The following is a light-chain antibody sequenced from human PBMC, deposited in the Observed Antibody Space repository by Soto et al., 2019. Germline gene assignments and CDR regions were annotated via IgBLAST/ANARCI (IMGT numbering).Light chain of an antibody. CDR1: QSVNTNY. Sequence: ESVLTQSPGTLSLSPGERATLSCRASQSVNTNYLAWYQQKPGQAPRLLIYGASSRATGIPDRFSGSGSGTDFTLTISRLEPEDFAVYYCQQYDTSFTFGGGTKVEIK. V-gene: IGKV3-20*01. J-gene: IGKJ4*01. CDR2: GAS. CDR3: QQYDTSFT.